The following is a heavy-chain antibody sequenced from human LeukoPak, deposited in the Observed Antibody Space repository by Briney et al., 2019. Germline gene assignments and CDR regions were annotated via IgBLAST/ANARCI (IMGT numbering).Heavy chain of an antibody. D-gene: IGHD2-15*01. Sequence: GASVKVSCKASGYTFTSYYMHWVRQAPGQGLEWMGIINPSGGSTSYAQKFQGRVTMTRDMSTSTVYMELSSLRSEDTAVYYCARDRRYCSGGSCSRGEGYMDVWGKGTTVTVSS. CDR1: GYTFTSYY. J-gene: IGHJ6*03. CDR2: INPSGGST. CDR3: ARDRRYCSGGSCSRGEGYMDV. V-gene: IGHV1-46*01.